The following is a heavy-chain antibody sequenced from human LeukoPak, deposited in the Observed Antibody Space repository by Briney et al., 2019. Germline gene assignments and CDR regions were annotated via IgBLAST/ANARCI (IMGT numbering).Heavy chain of an antibody. CDR3: ARGFGELSVGMDV. J-gene: IGHJ6*02. Sequence: PGGSLRLSCAAPGFTFSSYGMHWVRQAPGKGLEWVAIIWYDGSNKYYADSVKGRFTISRDNSKNTLYLQMNSLRAEDTAVYYCARGFGELSVGMDVWGQGTTVTVSS. CDR1: GFTFSSYG. CDR2: IWYDGSNK. V-gene: IGHV3-33*01. D-gene: IGHD3-10*01.